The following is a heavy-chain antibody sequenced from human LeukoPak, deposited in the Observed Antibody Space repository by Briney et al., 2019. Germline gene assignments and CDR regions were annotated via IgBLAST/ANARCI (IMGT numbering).Heavy chain of an antibody. CDR1: GYTFTSYY. D-gene: IGHD2-15*01. CDR3: ARDGGYCSGGSCYLRF. J-gene: IGHJ4*02. Sequence: GASVKVSCKASGYTFTSYYMHWVRQAPGQGLEWMGIINPSGGSTSYAQKFQGRVTMTRDTSTSTVYMELSSLRSEDTAVYYCARDGGYCSGGSCYLRFWGQGTLVTVSS. V-gene: IGHV1-46*01. CDR2: INPSGGST.